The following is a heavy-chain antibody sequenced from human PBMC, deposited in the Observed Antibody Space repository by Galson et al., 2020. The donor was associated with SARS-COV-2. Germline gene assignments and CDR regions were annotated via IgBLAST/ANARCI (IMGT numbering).Heavy chain of an antibody. D-gene: IGHD2-15*01. CDR1: GFTFSNYA. Sequence: GSLRLSCAASGFTFSNYAMHWVRQAPGQGLEYVSAISSNGGSTYYANSVKGRFIISRDNSHNRLFLQMASLRGEDMAVYYCARDMRSWMVGVLPNYYAMDVWGQGTTVTVPS. CDR2: ISSNGGST. V-gene: IGHV3-64*01. CDR3: ARDMRSWMVGVLPNYYAMDV. J-gene: IGHJ6*02.